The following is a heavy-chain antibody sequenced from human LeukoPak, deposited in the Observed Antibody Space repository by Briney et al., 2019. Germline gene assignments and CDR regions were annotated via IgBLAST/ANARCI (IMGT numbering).Heavy chain of an antibody. CDR3: AKDIVGATDY. J-gene: IGHJ4*02. CDR1: GFTFSSHA. Sequence: GGSLRLSCVASGFTFSSHAMAWVRQAPGKGLEWVSGISGSGGHTYYADSVKGRFTVSRDNSKNTLYLQMNSLRAEDTAVYYCAKDIVGATDYWGQGTLVTVSS. V-gene: IGHV3-23*01. D-gene: IGHD1-26*01. CDR2: ISGSGGHT.